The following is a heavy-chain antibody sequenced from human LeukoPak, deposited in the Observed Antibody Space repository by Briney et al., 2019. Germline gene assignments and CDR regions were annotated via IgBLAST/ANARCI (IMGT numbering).Heavy chain of an antibody. V-gene: IGHV3-23*01. CDR1: GFTLSSYA. J-gene: IGHJ3*02. CDR3: AKDSEGNYYDSSDAFDI. Sequence: GGSLRLSCAASGFTLSSYAMSWVRQAPGKGLEWVSAISGSGGSTYYADSVKGRFTISRDNSKNTLYLQMNSLRAEDTAVYYCAKDSEGNYYDSSDAFDIWGQGTMVTVSS. CDR2: ISGSGGST. D-gene: IGHD3-22*01.